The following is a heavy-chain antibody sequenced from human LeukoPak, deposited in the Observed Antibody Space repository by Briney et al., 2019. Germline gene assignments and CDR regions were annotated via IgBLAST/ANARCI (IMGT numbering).Heavy chain of an antibody. CDR1: GFTFSSYE. CDR2: ISSSSSTI. D-gene: IGHD5-18*01. CDR3: ARDDPWRGYSYGYISLFDY. Sequence: PGGSLRLSCAASGFTFSSYEMNWVRQAPGKGLEWVSYISSSSSTIYYADSVKGRFTISRDNAKNSLYLQMNSLRAEDTAVYYCARDDPWRGYSYGYISLFDYWGQGTLVTVSS. J-gene: IGHJ4*02. V-gene: IGHV3-48*01.